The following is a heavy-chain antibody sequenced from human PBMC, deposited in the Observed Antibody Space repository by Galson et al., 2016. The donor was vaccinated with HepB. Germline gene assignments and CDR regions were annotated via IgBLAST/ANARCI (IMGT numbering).Heavy chain of an antibody. V-gene: IGHV6-1*01. J-gene: IGHJ4*02. D-gene: IGHD3-9*01. CDR2: TYYKSQWYN. CDR3: ARALTGSRWSFDY. CDR1: GDSVSSNSAA. Sequence: CAISGDSVSSNSAAWNWIRQSPSRGLEWLGRTYYKSQWYNDYAVSVKSRVTINPDTSKNQFSLQLDSVTPDDTAVYYCARALTGSRWSFDYGGQGALVTVSS.